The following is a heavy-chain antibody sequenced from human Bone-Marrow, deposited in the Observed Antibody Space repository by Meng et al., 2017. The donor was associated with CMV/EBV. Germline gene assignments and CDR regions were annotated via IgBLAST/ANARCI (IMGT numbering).Heavy chain of an antibody. J-gene: IGHJ6*02. CDR1: GFTFSSFP. CDR3: ARDPPYYDFWSGGTRYYYGMDV. D-gene: IGHD3-3*01. Sequence: GGSLRLSCATSGFTFSSFPMHWVRQAPGKGLQWLAIISSDGTDKRYTDSVRGRFTISRDNSENTLHLQMNSLRAEDTAVYYCARDPPYYDFWSGGTRYYYGMDVWGQGTTVTVSS. V-gene: IGHV3-30-3*01. CDR2: ISSDGTDK.